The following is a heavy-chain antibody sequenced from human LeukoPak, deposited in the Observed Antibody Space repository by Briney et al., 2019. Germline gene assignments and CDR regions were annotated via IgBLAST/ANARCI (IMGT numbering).Heavy chain of an antibody. D-gene: IGHD1/OR15-1a*01. V-gene: IGHV4-39*07. Sequence: SETLSLTCTVSGGSISSSSYYWGWIRQPPGKGLEWIGSIFYSGSTYYNPSLKSRVTISVDTSKNQFSLRLTSVTAADTALYFCANRLLRSGTGAFDIWGLGTVVVVSS. J-gene: IGHJ3*02. CDR3: ANRLLRSGTGAFDI. CDR2: IFYSGST. CDR1: GGSISSSSYY.